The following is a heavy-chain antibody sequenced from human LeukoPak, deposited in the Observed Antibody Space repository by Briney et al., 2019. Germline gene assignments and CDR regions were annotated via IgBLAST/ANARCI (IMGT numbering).Heavy chain of an antibody. CDR3: ARGAYCSSTTPSSPCENYYYYGMDV. V-gene: IGHV1-8*02. CDR1: GGTFSSYA. Sequence: ASVKVSCKASGGTFSSYAISWVRQAPGQGLEWMGWMNPNSGNTGYAQKFQGRVTMTRNTSISTAYMELSSLRSEDTAVYYCARGAYCSSTTPSSPCENYYYYGMDVWGQGTTVTVSS. J-gene: IGHJ6*02. D-gene: IGHD2-2*01. CDR2: MNPNSGNT.